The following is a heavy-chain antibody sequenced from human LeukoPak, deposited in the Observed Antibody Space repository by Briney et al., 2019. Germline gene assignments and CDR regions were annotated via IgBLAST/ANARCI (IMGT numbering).Heavy chain of an antibody. CDR1: GGSFSGYY. D-gene: IGHD3-10*01. V-gene: IGHV4-34*01. CDR2: INHSGST. Sequence: SETLSLTCAVYGGSFSGYYWSWIRQPPGKGLEWIGEINHSGSTNYNPSLKSRVTISVDTSKNQFSLKLSSVTAADTAVYYCARRAGSKLAVFDYWGQGTLVTVSS. CDR3: ARRAGSKLAVFDY. J-gene: IGHJ4*02.